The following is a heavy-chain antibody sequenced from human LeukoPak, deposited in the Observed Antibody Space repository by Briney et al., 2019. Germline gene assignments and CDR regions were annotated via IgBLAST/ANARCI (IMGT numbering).Heavy chain of an antibody. CDR1: GFTFSSYA. J-gene: IGHJ3*02. Sequence: PGGSLRLSCAASGFTFSSYAMSWVRQAPGKGLEGVSAISGSGGSTYYADSVKGRFTISRDNSKNTLYLQMNSLRAEDTAVYYCAKEGDYDYDFWSGYRGGAFDIWGQGTMVTVSS. V-gene: IGHV3-23*01. CDR2: ISGSGGST. D-gene: IGHD3-3*01. CDR3: AKEGDYDYDFWSGYRGGAFDI.